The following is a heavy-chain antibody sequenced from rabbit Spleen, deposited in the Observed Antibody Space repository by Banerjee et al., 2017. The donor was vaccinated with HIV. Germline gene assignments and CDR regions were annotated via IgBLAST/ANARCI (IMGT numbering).Heavy chain of an antibody. J-gene: IGHJ6*01. V-gene: IGHV1S40*01. Sequence: QSLEESGGGLVKPGGTLTLTCTASGFSFSTDYYMCWVRQAPGKGLEWISCIAGSSSGFTYSATWAKGRFTISKTSSTTVTLQMTSLTVADTATYFCAGGDVGWVYINKWWGPGTLVTVS. CDR1: GFSFSTDYY. D-gene: IGHD2-1*01. CDR3: AGGDVGWVYINKW. CDR2: IAGSSSGFT.